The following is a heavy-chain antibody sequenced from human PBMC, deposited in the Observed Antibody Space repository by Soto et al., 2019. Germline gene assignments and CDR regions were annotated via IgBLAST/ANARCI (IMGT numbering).Heavy chain of an antibody. V-gene: IGHV4-30-2*01. CDR2: IYHSGST. Sequence: SETLSLTCAVSGGSISSGGYSWSWIRQPPGKGLEWIGYIYHSGSTYYNPSLKSRVTTSVDRSKNQFSLKLSSVTAADTAVYYCARDDSERPATYWGQGTLVTVS. CDR3: ARDDSERPATY. J-gene: IGHJ4*02. D-gene: IGHD3-10*01. CDR1: GGSISSGGYS.